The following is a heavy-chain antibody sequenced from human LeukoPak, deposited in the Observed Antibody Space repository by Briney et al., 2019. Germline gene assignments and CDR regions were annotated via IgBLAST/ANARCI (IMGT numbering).Heavy chain of an antibody. D-gene: IGHD3-22*01. CDR1: GGTFSSYA. Sequence: ASVKVSCKASGGTFSSYAISWVRQAPGQGLEWMGGIIPIFGTANYAQKFQGRVTITADESTSTAYMELSSLRSEDTAVYYCARSVRYYYDSSGYYPTYYFDYWGQGTLVTVSS. CDR2: IIPIFGTA. CDR3: ARSVRYYYDSSGYYPTYYFDY. V-gene: IGHV1-69*13. J-gene: IGHJ4*02.